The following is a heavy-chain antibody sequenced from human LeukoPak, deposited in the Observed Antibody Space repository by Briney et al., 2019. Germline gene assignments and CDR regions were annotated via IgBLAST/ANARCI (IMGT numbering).Heavy chain of an antibody. J-gene: IGHJ3*02. CDR2: LSGSGGST. D-gene: IGHD1-7*01. Sequence: AGGALRLSCTASGFTFSSYPMYCVRQAPGKGLEWVSALSGSGGSTYYADSVKGRFTISRDNSKNTLYLQMNSLRAEDTAVYYCAKSGVRTTPDDAFDIWGQGTMVTVSS. V-gene: IGHV3-23*01. CDR1: GFTFSSYP. CDR3: AKSGVRTTPDDAFDI.